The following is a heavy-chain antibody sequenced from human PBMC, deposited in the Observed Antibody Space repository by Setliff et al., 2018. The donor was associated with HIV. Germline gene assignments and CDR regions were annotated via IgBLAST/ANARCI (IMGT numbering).Heavy chain of an antibody. D-gene: IGHD3-16*01. Sequence: PGGSLRLSCAASGFTFSSYGMHWVRQAPGKGLEWVAFIRYDGSNKYYADSVKGRFTISRDNSKNTLYLQMNSLGAEDTAVYYCAKDLYVASDYVWGSPYYWGQGTLVNVSS. CDR1: GFTFSSYG. V-gene: IGHV3-30*02. J-gene: IGHJ4*02. CDR2: IRYDGSNK. CDR3: AKDLYVASDYVWGSPYY.